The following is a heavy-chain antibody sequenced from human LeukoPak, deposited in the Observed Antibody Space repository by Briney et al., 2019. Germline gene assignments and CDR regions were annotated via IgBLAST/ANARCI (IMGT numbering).Heavy chain of an antibody. CDR1: GYTFTGYY. D-gene: IGHD1-14*01. V-gene: IGHV1-2*02. CDR2: INPNSGGT. CDR3: ARGSDRSPNYYYYGMDV. J-gene: IGHJ6*02. Sequence: ASVKVSCEASGYTFTGYYMHWVRQAPGQGLEWMGWINPNSGGTNYAQKFQGRVTMTRDTSISTAYMELSRLRSDDTAVYYCARGSDRSPNYYYYGMDVWGQGTAVTVSS.